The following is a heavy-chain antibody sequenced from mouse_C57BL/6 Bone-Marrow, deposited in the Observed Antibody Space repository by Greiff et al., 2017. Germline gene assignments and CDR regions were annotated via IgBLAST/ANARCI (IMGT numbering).Heavy chain of an antibody. D-gene: IGHD2-4*01. CDR1: GYTFTNYW. J-gene: IGHJ4*01. CDR2: MTPNGGSP. CDR3: ASSYYYDDYTMDY. V-gene: IGHV1-64*01. Sequence: QVQLQQPGAELVKPGASVKLSCKASGYTFTNYWMHWVKQRPGQGREWIGMMTPNGGSPDYNEKFKSEATLSVAKSSRKAYMELSSLTSENSAVYYCASSYYYDDYTMDYWGQGTSVTVSS.